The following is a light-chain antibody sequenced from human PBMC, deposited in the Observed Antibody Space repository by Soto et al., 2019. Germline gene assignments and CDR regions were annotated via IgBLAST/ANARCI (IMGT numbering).Light chain of an antibody. CDR2: EVI. V-gene: IGLV2-14*01. CDR1: SSDVGGYDY. J-gene: IGLJ2*01. CDR3: SSYTTSGALV. Sequence: QSALTQSASVSGSPGQSITIPCTGTSSDVGGYDYVSWYLQHPGKVPKLIIYEVIKRPSGVSHRFSGSKSGNTASLTISGLQTEDEADYYCSSYTTSGALVFGGGTKVTVL.